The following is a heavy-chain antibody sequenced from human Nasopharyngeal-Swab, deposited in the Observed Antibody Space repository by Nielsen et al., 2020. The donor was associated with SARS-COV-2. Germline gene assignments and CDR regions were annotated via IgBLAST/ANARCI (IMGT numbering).Heavy chain of an antibody. CDR1: GFTFSSYW. CDR2: IKQDGSEK. J-gene: IGHJ3*02. Sequence: GGSLRLSCAASGFTFSSYWMSWVRQAPGKGLEWVANIKQDGSEKYYVDSVKGRFTISRDNAKNSLYLQMNSLRAEDTAVYYCARDGGRGPYIVVVPAVAAFDIWGQGTMVTVSS. CDR3: ARDGGRGPYIVVVPAVAAFDI. D-gene: IGHD2-2*01. V-gene: IGHV3-7*01.